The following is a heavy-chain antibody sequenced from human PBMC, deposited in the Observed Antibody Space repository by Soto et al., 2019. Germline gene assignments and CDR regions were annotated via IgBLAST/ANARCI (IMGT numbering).Heavy chain of an antibody. J-gene: IGHJ1*01. V-gene: IGHV3-7*03. CDR3: FGAKGSPK. CDR2: ISPDGGTT. Sequence: GGSLRLSCATSDFTFRNYWLNWVRQAPGKGLEWVANISPDGGTTNYVDSVKGRFTVSIDNVRNSVSLQMNSLRVEDTAVYFCFGAKGSPKWGQGTLLTVS. D-gene: IGHD3-16*01. CDR1: DFTFRNYW.